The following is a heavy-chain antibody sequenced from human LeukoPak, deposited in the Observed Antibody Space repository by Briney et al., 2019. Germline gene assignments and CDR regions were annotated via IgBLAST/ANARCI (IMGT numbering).Heavy chain of an antibody. V-gene: IGHV1-8*01. J-gene: IGHJ4*02. CDR3: ARVERRDGYNLYY. CDR1: GYTFTSYD. CDR2: MNPNSGNT. Sequence: ASVKVSCKASGYTFTSYDINWVRQATGQGLEWMGWMNPNSGNTGYAQKFQGRVTMTRNTSISTAYMGLSSLRSEDTAVYYCARVERRDGYNLYYWRQGTLVTVSS. D-gene: IGHD5-24*01.